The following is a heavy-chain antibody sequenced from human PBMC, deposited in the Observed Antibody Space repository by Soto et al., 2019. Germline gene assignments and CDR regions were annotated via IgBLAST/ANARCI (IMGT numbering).Heavy chain of an antibody. D-gene: IGHD3-10*02. CDR1: GGFITSYF. CDR3: VRAAHYNDYVFDY. V-gene: IGHV4-59*01. CDR2: IYYTGST. J-gene: IGHJ4*02. Sequence: QVQLQESGPGLVKPSETLSLTCTVSGGFITSYFWNWIRQTPGKGLEWIGYIYYTGSTKRSPSLESRVTISVDTSRNQFSLKLSSMTAADTAVYYCVRAAHYNDYVFDYWGQGILVTVTS.